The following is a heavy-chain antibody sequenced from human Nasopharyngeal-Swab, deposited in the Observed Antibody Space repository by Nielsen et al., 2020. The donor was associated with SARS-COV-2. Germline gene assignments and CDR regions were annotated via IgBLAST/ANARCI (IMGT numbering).Heavy chain of an antibody. D-gene: IGHD3-16*01. CDR3: AKIGGDSTELRAFDI. CDR2: ISYDGSNK. V-gene: IGHV3-30*18. Sequence: GGSLRLSCAASGFTFSSYGMHWVRQAPGKGLEWVAVISYDGSNKYYADSVKGRFTISRDNSKNTPYLQMNSLRAEDTAVYYCAKIGGDSTELRAFDIWGQGTMVTVSS. CDR1: GFTFSSYG. J-gene: IGHJ3*02.